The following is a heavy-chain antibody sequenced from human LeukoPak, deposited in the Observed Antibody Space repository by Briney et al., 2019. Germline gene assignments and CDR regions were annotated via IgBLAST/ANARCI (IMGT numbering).Heavy chain of an antibody. CDR3: ASGAFGGVIVNGQNYFDY. D-gene: IGHD3-16*02. V-gene: IGHV1-69*13. Sequence: ASVKVSCKASGYTFTGYYMHWVRQAPGQGLEWMGGIIPIFGTANYAQKFQGRVTITADESTSTAYMELSSLRSEDTAVYYCASGAFGGVIVNGQNYFDYWGQGTLVTVSS. CDR1: GYTFTGYY. J-gene: IGHJ4*02. CDR2: IIPIFGTA.